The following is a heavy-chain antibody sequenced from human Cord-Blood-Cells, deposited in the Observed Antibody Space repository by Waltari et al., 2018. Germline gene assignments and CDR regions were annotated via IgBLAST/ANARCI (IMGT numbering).Heavy chain of an antibody. CDR1: GYTFTGYY. J-gene: IGHJ3*02. D-gene: IGHD3-22*01. Sequence: QVQLVQSGAEVKKPGASVKVSCKASGYTFTGYYMHWVRQAPGHGLEWMGWINPNSGGTNYAQKFQGRVTMTRDTSISTAYMELSRLRSDDTAVYYCAMYYYDSSGYSDGDAFDIWGQGTMVTVSS. CDR3: AMYYYDSSGYSDGDAFDI. CDR2: INPNSGGT. V-gene: IGHV1-2*02.